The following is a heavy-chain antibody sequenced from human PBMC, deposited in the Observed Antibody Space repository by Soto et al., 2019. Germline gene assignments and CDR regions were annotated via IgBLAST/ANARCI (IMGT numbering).Heavy chain of an antibody. D-gene: IGHD7-27*01. Sequence: ASVKVSCKASGYTLTNYDINWVRQAAGQGLEWMGWMNPKSGNTGYAQKFQGRVTMTSNTSISTAYMELTSLRSDDTAVYYCARGRWSDRNWDWFDPWGQGTLVTVSS. V-gene: IGHV1-8*01. CDR1: GYTLTNYD. J-gene: IGHJ5*02. CDR3: ARGRWSDRNWDWFDP. CDR2: MNPKSGNT.